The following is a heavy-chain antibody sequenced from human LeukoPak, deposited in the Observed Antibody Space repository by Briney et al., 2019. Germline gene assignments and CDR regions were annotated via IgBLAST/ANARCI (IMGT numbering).Heavy chain of an antibody. D-gene: IGHD4-17*01. J-gene: IGHJ3*02. CDR3: ASYGASGAFDI. CDR1: GGSISSGGYS. V-gene: IGHV4-30-2*01. CDR2: IYHSGST. Sequence: SETLSLTCAVSGGSISSGGYSWSRIRQPPGKGLEWIGYIYHSGSTYYNPSLKSRVTISVDRSKNQFSLKLSSVTAADTAVYYCASYGASGAFDIWGQGTMVTVSS.